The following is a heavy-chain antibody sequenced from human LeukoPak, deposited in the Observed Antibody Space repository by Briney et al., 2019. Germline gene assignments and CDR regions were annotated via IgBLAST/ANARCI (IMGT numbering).Heavy chain of an antibody. CDR3: ARDGKDWIQLWFWFAFDI. CDR2: INPNSGDT. Sequence: GASVKVSCKASGYNFTGNYIHWVRQAPGQGLEWMGWINPNSGDTTYAQKFQGRVTMTRDTSISTASMELNRLRSDDTAVYYCARDGKDWIQLWFWFAFDIWGQGTMVTVSS. D-gene: IGHD5-18*01. J-gene: IGHJ3*02. CDR1: GYNFTGNY. V-gene: IGHV1-2*02.